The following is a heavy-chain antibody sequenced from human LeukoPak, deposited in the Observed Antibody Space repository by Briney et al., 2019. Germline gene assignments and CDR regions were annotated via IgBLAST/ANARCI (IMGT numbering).Heavy chain of an antibody. D-gene: IGHD1-14*01. CDR1: GFTFSSYG. CDR3: AKDTTPPKAGFDP. Sequence: GGSLRLSCAASGFTFSSYGIHWVRQAPGKGLEWAAFIRYDGSNKYYADSVKGRFTISRDNSKNTLYLQMNSLRAEDTAVYYCAKDTTPPKAGFDPWGQGTLVTVSS. J-gene: IGHJ5*02. V-gene: IGHV3-30*02. CDR2: IRYDGSNK.